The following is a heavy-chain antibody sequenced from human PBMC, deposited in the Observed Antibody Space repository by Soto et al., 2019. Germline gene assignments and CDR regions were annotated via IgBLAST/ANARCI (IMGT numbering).Heavy chain of an antibody. V-gene: IGHV5-51*01. J-gene: IGHJ6*02. CDR2: IYPGDSDT. CDR3: ARQFGYCSGGSCYSMGADV. Sequence: PGESLKISCKCSGYKFSTYWIGWVRQMPGKGLEWMGIIYPGDSDTRYSPSFQGQVTISADKSISTAYLQWSSLKASDTAMYYWARQFGYCSGGSCYSMGADVWGQGTTVTVSS. D-gene: IGHD2-15*01. CDR1: GYKFSTYW.